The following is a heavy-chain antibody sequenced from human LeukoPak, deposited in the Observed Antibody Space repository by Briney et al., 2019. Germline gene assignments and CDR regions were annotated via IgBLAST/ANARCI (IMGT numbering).Heavy chain of an antibody. CDR1: GFTFSSYW. V-gene: IGHV3-20*04. CDR2: ISWNSGSI. CDR3: ATFGGYTYGYARRSAYGMDV. D-gene: IGHD5-18*01. J-gene: IGHJ6*02. Sequence: PGGSLRLSCAASGFTFSSYWMSWVRQAPGKGLEWVSGISWNSGSIGYADSVKGRFTISRDNAKNSLYLQMNSLRAEDTALYYCATFGGYTYGYARRSAYGMDVWGQGTTVTVSS.